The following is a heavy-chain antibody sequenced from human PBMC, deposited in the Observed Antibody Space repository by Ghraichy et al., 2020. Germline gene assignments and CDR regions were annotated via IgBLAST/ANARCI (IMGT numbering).Heavy chain of an antibody. CDR3: AKRHYYGSGSMDV. J-gene: IGHJ6*02. D-gene: IGHD3-10*01. Sequence: GALRLSCVASGFTFSSYAMTWVRQAPGKGLEWVSAISGSGDITYYADSVKGRFTISRDNSKNTLYVQMNSLRGEDTAAYYCAKRHYYGSGSMDVWGQGTTVTVSS. CDR2: ISGSGDIT. CDR1: GFTFSSYA. V-gene: IGHV3-23*01.